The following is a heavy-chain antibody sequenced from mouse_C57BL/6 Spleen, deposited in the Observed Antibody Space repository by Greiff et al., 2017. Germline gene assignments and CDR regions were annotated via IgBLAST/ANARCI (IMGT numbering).Heavy chain of an antibody. CDR1: GYTFTSYW. D-gene: IGHD6-1*01. J-gene: IGHJ4*01. V-gene: IGHV1-50*01. Sequence: VQLQQPGAELVKPGASVKLSCKASGYTFTSYWMQWVKQRPGQGLEWIGEIDPSDSYTNYNQKFKGKATLTVDTSSSTAYMQLSSLTAEDSAVYYCARGPPNGYAMDYWGQGTSVTVTA. CDR2: IDPSDSYT. CDR3: ARGPPNGYAMDY.